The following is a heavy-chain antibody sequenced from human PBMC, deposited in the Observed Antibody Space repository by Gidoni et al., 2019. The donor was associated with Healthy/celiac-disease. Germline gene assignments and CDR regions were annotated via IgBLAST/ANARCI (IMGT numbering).Heavy chain of an antibody. CDR2: IYPSGST. CDR1: CVSISSCTW. D-gene: IGHD1-7*01. CDR3: ARDRAAPYNWNYEE. J-gene: IGHJ4*02. V-gene: IGHV4-4*02. Sequence: QVQLQESGPGLVKPSGTLSLTCAVSCVSISSCTWWRWARQPPGKGLEWIGEIYPSGSTNYNPSLKSRVTISVDKSKNQFSLKLSSVTAADTAVYYCARDRAAPYNWNYEEWGQGTLVTVSS.